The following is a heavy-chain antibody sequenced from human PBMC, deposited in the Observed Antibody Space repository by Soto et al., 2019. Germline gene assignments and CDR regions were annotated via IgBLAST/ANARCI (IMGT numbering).Heavy chain of an antibody. CDR3: ARLRLRLGELSFDY. CDR2: IYYSGST. V-gene: IGHV4-31*03. D-gene: IGHD3-16*02. CDR1: GGSISSGGYY. Sequence: PSETLSLTCTVSGGSISSGGYYWSWIRQHPGKGLEWIGYIYYSGSTYYNPSLKSRVTISVDTSKNQFSLKLSSVTAADTAVYYCARLRLRLGELSFDYWGQGTLVTVS. J-gene: IGHJ4*02.